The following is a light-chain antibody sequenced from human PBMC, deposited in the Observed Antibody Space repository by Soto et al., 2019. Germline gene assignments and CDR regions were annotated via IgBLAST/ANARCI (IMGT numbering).Light chain of an antibody. Sequence: QSALTQPASVSGSPGQSITISCTGTSSDVGSYNLVSWYQQHPGKAPKLMIYEVSKRPSGVSNRFSGSKSGNTASLTISGLQAEDEADYYCCSYAGSSTLVFGGGTKLIVL. CDR2: EVS. CDR3: CSYAGSSTLV. V-gene: IGLV2-23*02. CDR1: SSDVGSYNL. J-gene: IGLJ2*01.